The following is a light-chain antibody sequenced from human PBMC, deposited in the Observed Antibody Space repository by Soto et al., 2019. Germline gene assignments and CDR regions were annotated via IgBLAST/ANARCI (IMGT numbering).Light chain of an antibody. CDR3: QSFDSNLSGWV. J-gene: IGLJ3*02. CDR2: RNN. V-gene: IGLV1-40*01. CDR1: SSNIGAGHD. Sequence: QSVLTQPPSVSGAPGQRVTISYTGNSSNIGAGHDVHWYQQPPGTAPKLLIFRNNNRASGVPGRFSGARSGTSASLAITGLQTGDEADYYCQSFDSNLSGWVFGGGTKLTVL.